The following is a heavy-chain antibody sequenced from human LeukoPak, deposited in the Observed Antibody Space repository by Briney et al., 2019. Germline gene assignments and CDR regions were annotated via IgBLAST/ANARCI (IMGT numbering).Heavy chain of an antibody. V-gene: IGHV3-20*01. J-gene: IGHJ4*02. CDR2: INWNGGST. Sequence: PGGSLRLSCAASRFTFDDYGMSWVRQAPGKGLEWVSGINWNGGSTGYADSVKGRFTISRDNAKNSLYLQMNSLRAEDTALYHCASLYYGSGDAGGYWGQGTLVTVSS. CDR3: ASLYYGSGDAGGY. D-gene: IGHD3-10*01. CDR1: RFTFDDYG.